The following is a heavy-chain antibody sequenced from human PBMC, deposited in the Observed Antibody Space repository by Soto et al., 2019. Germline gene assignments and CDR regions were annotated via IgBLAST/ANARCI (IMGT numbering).Heavy chain of an antibody. Sequence: QVQLQESGPGLVKPSQTLSLTCTVSGGPISSGGYYWTWVRQPPGKGLEWIGYIHYSGRTFYNPSFECRVIISLDTAEIQFSLKLTSVTAADTAVYYCARFSPPGYYSMDVWGKGTSVTVAS. CDR3: ARFSPPGYYSMDV. J-gene: IGHJ6*03. CDR1: GGPISSGGYY. CDR2: IHYSGRT. V-gene: IGHV4-31*03.